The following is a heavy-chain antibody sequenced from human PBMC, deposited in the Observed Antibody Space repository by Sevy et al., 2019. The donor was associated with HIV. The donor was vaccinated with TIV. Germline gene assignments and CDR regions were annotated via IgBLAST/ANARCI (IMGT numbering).Heavy chain of an antibody. CDR1: GYRLSQLS. CDR2: FDPEDDET. V-gene: IGHV1-24*01. J-gene: IGHJ4*02. Sequence: ASVKVSCKVSGYRLSQLSMHWVRQAPGKGLEWMGSFDPEDDETIYAQNFQGRVAMTADTSTDTAYMELGTLRSEDTAVYYCATTKDYYESSGSPFDYWGQGTLVTVSS. CDR3: ATTKDYYESSGSPFDY. D-gene: IGHD3-22*01.